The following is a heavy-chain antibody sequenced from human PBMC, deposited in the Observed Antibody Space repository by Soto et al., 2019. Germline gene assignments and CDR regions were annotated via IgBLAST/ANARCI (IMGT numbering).Heavy chain of an antibody. CDR2: TKQDGSEK. D-gene: IGHD6-13*01. CDR3: ARQYIAAAGTPLDY. J-gene: IGHJ4*02. V-gene: IGHV3-7*01. CDR1: GFTFSSYW. Sequence: GGSLRLSCAASGFTFSSYWMSRVRQATGKGLEWVANTKQDGSEKYYVDSVKGRFTISRDNAKNSLYLQMNSLRAEDTAVYYCARQYIAAAGTPLDYWGQGTLVTVSS.